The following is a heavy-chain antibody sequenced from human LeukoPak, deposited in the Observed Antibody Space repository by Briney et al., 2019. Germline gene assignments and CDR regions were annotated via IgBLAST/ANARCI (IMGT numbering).Heavy chain of an antibody. CDR2: IKQDGGEK. Sequence: PGGSLRLSCAVSGFTFSSYWMNWVRQAPGKGLEWVASIKQDGGEKSYVDSVKGRFTISRDNAKNSLYLQMSSLRAEDTAVYYCARDGTAAGLYFDLLGQGTLVTVSS. CDR3: ARDGTAAGLYFDL. J-gene: IGHJ4*01. D-gene: IGHD6-13*01. CDR1: GFTFSSYW. V-gene: IGHV3-7*01.